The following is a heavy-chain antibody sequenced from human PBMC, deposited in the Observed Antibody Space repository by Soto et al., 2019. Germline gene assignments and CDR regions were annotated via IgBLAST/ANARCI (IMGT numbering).Heavy chain of an antibody. D-gene: IGHD5-12*01. Sequence: SETLSLTCTVSGGSISSGDYYWSWIRQPPGKGLEWIGYIYHGGITNYNPSLKSRLNISSDASKNQFSLRLGSVSAADTAIYYCARQYGGYEYYFDNWGQGTLVTVSS. J-gene: IGHJ4*02. CDR2: IYHGGIT. CDR1: GGSISSGDYY. V-gene: IGHV4-30-4*01. CDR3: ARQYGGYEYYFDN.